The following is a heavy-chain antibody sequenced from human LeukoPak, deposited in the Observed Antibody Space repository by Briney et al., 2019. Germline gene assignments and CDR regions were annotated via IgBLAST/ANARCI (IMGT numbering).Heavy chain of an antibody. V-gene: IGHV3-48*01. D-gene: IGHD6-13*01. J-gene: IGHJ4*02. CDR1: GFTFSSYS. CDR2: ITSSSSTI. Sequence: GGSLRLSRAASGFTFSSYSMNWVRQAPGKGLEWVSYITSSSSTIYYADSVKGRFTISRDNSENTLYLQMNSLRAEDTAVYYCARDRSDNSTWYAGSHWGQGTLVTVSS. CDR3: ARDRSDNSTWYAGSH.